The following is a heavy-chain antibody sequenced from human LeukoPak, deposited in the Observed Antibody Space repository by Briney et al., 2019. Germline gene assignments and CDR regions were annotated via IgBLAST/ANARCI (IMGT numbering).Heavy chain of an antibody. CDR2: ISGSGGST. V-gene: IGHV3-23*01. Sequence: GGSLRLSCAASGFTFSSYAMSWVRPAPGKGLEWVSAISGSGGSTYYADSVKGRFTISRDNSKNTLYLQMNSLRAEDTAVYYCANCPANWNYEDYWGQGTLVTVSS. J-gene: IGHJ4*02. D-gene: IGHD1-7*01. CDR3: ANCPANWNYEDY. CDR1: GFTFSSYA.